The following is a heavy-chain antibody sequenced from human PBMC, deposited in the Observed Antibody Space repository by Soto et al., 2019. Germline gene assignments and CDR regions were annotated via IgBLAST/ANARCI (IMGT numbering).Heavy chain of an antibody. V-gene: IGHV3-30-3*01. D-gene: IGHD3-3*01. CDR3: AREVTIFGVVYGMDV. CDR2: ISYDGSNK. CDR1: GFTFSSYA. J-gene: IGHJ6*02. Sequence: PGGSLRLSCAASGFTFSSYAMHWVRQAPGKGLEWVAVISYDGSNKYYADSVKGRFTISRDNSKNTLYLQMNSLRAEDTAVYYCAREVTIFGVVYGMDVWGQGTTVTVSS.